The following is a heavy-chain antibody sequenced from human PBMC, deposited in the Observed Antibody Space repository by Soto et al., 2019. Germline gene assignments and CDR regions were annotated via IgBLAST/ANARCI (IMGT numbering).Heavy chain of an antibody. CDR3: ARGDADRRGWYGSLNWFDP. CDR2: IIPILGIA. CDR1: GGTFSSYT. V-gene: IGHV1-69*02. J-gene: IGHJ5*02. D-gene: IGHD6-19*01. Sequence: QVQLVQSGAEVKKPGSSVKVSCKASGGTFSSYTISWVRQAPGQGLEWMGRIIPILGIANYAQKFQGRVTLTADKSTSTAYRERGSLRAEDTAVYYWARGDADRRGWYGSLNWFDPWGQGTLVTVSS.